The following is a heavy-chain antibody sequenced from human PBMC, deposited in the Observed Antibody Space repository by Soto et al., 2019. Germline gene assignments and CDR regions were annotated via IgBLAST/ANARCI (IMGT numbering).Heavy chain of an antibody. J-gene: IGHJ4*02. CDR3: ARDDSGPMMFEY. D-gene: IGHD6-19*01. V-gene: IGHV3-74*01. CDR2: IKGDGSNI. CDR1: GFTFSDYW. Sequence: EVQLVESGGGLVQPGGSLRLSCATSGFTFSDYWMHWVRQAPGKGLVWVSQIKGDGSNIKYADSVKGRFTISRDNAKSTLYLQMNSLRDEDTALYYCARDDSGPMMFEYWGQGNLVTVSS.